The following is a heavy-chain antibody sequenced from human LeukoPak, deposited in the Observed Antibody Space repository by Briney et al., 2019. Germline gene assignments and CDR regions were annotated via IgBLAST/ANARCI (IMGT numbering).Heavy chain of an antibody. CDR1: GFTFSSYA. V-gene: IGHV3-23*01. CDR2: ISGSGGST. CDR3: AKSHMVRGVIIRSPFGY. Sequence: PGGSLRLSCAASGFTFSSYAMSWVRQAPGKGLEWVSAISGSGGSTYYADSVKGRFTISRDNSKNTLYLQMNSLRAEDTAVYYCAKSHMVRGVIIRSPFGYWGQGTLVTVSS. D-gene: IGHD3-10*01. J-gene: IGHJ4*02.